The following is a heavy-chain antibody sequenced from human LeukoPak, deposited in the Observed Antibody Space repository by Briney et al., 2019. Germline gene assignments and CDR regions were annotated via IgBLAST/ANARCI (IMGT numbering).Heavy chain of an antibody. V-gene: IGHV4-59*11. CDR3: GRDALVGYFSYYYMDV. Sequence: SETLSLTCTVSGGSISSHYWTWIRQSPVKGLEWTGDISNSGSTSYNPSLKSRVTIPIDTSKNQFSLKLSSVTAADTAVYYCGRDALVGYFSYYYMDVWGKGTTVTVSS. CDR1: GGSISSHY. J-gene: IGHJ6*03. CDR2: ISNSGST. D-gene: IGHD2-15*01.